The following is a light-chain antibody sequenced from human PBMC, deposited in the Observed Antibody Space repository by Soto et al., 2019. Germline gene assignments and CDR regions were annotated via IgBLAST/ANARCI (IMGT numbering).Light chain of an antibody. CDR3: QQYKNWPPIT. CDR2: DAS. J-gene: IGKJ5*01. Sequence: EVVLTQSPALLYVSPGERATLSCRASQSVDSKLAWFQRKPGQAPRLLIYDASTRATGIPARFTASGSGTEFTLTIRSLESEDSAFYFCQQYKNWPPITFGQGTRLEIK. V-gene: IGKV3-15*01. CDR1: QSVDSK.